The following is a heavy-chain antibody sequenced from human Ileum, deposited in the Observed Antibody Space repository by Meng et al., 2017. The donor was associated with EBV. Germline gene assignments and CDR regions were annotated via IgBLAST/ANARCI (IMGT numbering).Heavy chain of an antibody. D-gene: IGHD6-13*01. CDR1: GYTFTSYG. J-gene: IGHJ5*02. CDR3: AASSSSWYQNWFDP. Sequence: QVQLVQSGAEVQKPVASVNVSCKASGYTFTSYGISWVRQAPGQGLEWMGWISAYNGNTNYAQKLQGRVTMTTDTSTSTAYMELRSLRSDDTAVYYCAASSSSWYQNWFDPWGQGTLVTVSS. CDR2: ISAYNGNT. V-gene: IGHV1-18*01.